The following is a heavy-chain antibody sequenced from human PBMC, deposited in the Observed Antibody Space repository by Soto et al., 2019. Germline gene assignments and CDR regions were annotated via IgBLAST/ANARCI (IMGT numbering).Heavy chain of an antibody. D-gene: IGHD3-9*01. V-gene: IGHV1-69*06. J-gene: IGHJ4*02. CDR2: IIPIFGTA. Sequence: QVQLVQSGAEVKKPGSSVKVSCKASGGTFSSYAISWVRQAPGQGLEWMGGIIPIFGTANYAQKFQGRVTITADKSTSTAYMELSSLRSEDTAVYYCARAVVLRYFDGVYYFDYWGQGTLVTVSS. CDR3: ARAVVLRYFDGVYYFDY. CDR1: GGTFSSYA.